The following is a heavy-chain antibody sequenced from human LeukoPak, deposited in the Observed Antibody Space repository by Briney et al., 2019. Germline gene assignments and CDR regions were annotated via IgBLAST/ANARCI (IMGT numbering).Heavy chain of an antibody. D-gene: IGHD6-13*01. CDR1: GGSISSSSYY. Sequence: SETLSLTCTVSGGSISSSSYYWGWIRQPPGKGLEWIGGIYYSGSTYYNPSLKSRVTISVDTSKNQFSLKLSSVTAADTAVYYCARYGSSSWPGYWGQGTLVTVSS. CDR2: IYYSGST. V-gene: IGHV4-39*01. CDR3: ARYGSSSWPGY. J-gene: IGHJ4*02.